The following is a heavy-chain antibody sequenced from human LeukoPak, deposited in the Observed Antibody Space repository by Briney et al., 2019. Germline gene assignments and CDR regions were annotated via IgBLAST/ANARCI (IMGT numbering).Heavy chain of an antibody. V-gene: IGHV4-31*03. J-gene: IGHJ4*02. CDR2: IYYSGST. Sequence: SQTLSLTCTVSGGSISSGGYYWSWIRQHPGKGLEWIGYIYYSGSTYYNPSLKGRVTISVDTSKDQFSLKLSSVTAADTAVYYCASNMGPEWLLDYWGQGTLVTVSS. CDR1: GGSISSGGYY. CDR3: ASNMGPEWLLDY. D-gene: IGHD5-12*01.